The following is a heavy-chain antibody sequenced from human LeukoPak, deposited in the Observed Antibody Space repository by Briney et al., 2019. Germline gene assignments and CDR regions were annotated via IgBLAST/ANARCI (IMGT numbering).Heavy chain of an antibody. D-gene: IGHD4-11*01. Sequence: GGSLRLSCAASAFTFSGYAMSWVRQAPGKGLEWVSTISGSGISTYYADSVKGRFTISRDNSKNTLYLQMNSLRAEDTALYYCAKRSRTVTTIDSWGRGTLVTVSS. CDR1: AFTFSGYA. CDR3: AKRSRTVTTIDS. CDR2: ISGSGIST. J-gene: IGHJ4*02. V-gene: IGHV3-23*01.